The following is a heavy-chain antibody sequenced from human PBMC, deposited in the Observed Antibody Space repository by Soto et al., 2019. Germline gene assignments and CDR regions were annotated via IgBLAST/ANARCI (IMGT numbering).Heavy chain of an antibody. D-gene: IGHD2-2*01. J-gene: IGHJ5*02. CDR3: ARGLPRSLDIVVVPAAHPIARGNWFDP. Sequence: SETLSLNCAVYGGSFSGYYWSWIRQPPGKGLEWIGEINHSGSTNYNPSLKSRVTISVDTSKNQFSLKLSSVTAADTAVYYCARGLPRSLDIVVVPAAHPIARGNWFDPWGQGTLVTVSS. CDR1: GGSFSGYY. V-gene: IGHV4-34*01. CDR2: INHSGST.